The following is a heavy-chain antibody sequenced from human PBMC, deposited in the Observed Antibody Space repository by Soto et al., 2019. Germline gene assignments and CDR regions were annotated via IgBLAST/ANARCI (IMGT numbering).Heavy chain of an antibody. J-gene: IGHJ4*02. D-gene: IGHD3-10*01. CDR2: IYYNGNT. Sequence: PSETLSLTCSVSGGSVSSGTYFWSWIRQPPGKGLEWIGYIYYNGNTNYNPSLKSRVTISVDTSKNQFSLRLSSVTAADTAVYYCARVAYYYGTGNYNFDYWGQGTLVTVSS. CDR3: ARVAYYYGTGNYNFDY. CDR1: GGSVSSGTYF. V-gene: IGHV4-61*01.